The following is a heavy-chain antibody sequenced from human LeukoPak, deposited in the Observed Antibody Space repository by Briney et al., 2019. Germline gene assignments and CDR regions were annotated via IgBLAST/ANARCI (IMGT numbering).Heavy chain of an antibody. CDR1: GYSFTSYW. Sequence: GESLKISCKGSGYSFTSYWIGWVRQMPGKGLEWMGIIYPGDSDTRYSPSFQGQVTISADKSISTAYLQWSSLKASDTAMYYCARHRSQPLDLEWYFDLWGRGTLITVSS. V-gene: IGHV5-51*01. CDR3: ARHRSQPLDLEWYFDL. CDR2: IYPGDSDT. D-gene: IGHD6-13*01. J-gene: IGHJ2*01.